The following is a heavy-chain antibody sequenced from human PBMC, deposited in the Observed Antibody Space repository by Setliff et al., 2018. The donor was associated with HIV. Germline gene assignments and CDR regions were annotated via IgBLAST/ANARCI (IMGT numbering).Heavy chain of an antibody. CDR1: GGSVSSGSYY. CDR3: ARDNSGYELALDY. V-gene: IGHV4-61*01. Sequence: SETLSLTCTVSGGSVSSGSYYWSWIRQPPGKGLEWIGYIYYSGSTNYNPSLKSRVTISVDTSKNQFSLKLSSVTAADTAVYYCARDNSGYELALDYWGQGTLVTVSS. D-gene: IGHD5-12*01. J-gene: IGHJ4*02. CDR2: IYYSGST.